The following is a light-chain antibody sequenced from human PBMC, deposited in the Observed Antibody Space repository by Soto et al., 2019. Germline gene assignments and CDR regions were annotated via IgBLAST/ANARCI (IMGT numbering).Light chain of an antibody. Sequence: QSALTQPPSASGSPGQSVTISCTGTSSDVGGYNFVSWYQQHPGKAPKLIIYEVSKRPSGVPDRFSGSKSGNTASLTVSGLQPEDEADYSCISYAVSTSYVFGTGTKVTVL. CDR2: EVS. CDR3: ISYAVSTSYV. CDR1: SSDVGGYNF. J-gene: IGLJ1*01. V-gene: IGLV2-8*01.